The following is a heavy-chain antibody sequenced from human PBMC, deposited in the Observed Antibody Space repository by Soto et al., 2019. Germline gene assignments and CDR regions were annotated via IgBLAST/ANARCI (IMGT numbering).Heavy chain of an antibody. V-gene: IGHV3-23*01. CDR2: ISDGGDST. J-gene: IGHJ3*01. D-gene: IGHD3-3*01. CDR1: GFTFSSYA. CDR3: AKHSTTYDSWSGAVKGAFDV. Sequence: GGSLRLSCAASGFTFSSYALTWVRQAPGKGLEWVSGISDGGDSTHYADSVKGRFTVSRDNSKNTLYLQINSLRAEDTAVYYCAKHSTTYDSWSGAVKGAFDVWGQGTMVTVSS.